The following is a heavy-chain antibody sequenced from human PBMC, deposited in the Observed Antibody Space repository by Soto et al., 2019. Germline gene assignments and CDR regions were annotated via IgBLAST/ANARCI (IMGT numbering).Heavy chain of an antibody. CDR2: ISGSGDRT. V-gene: IGHV3-23*01. Sequence: PGGSLRLSCAASGFTFSFYAMSWVRQAPGKGLEWVSAISGSGDRTYYADSVKGRFTISRDNSKNTLYLQMNSLRAEDTALYYCAKKGGYYGDNSHDAFDIWGQGTMVTVSS. D-gene: IGHD4-17*01. CDR3: AKKGGYYGDNSHDAFDI. CDR1: GFTFSFYA. J-gene: IGHJ3*02.